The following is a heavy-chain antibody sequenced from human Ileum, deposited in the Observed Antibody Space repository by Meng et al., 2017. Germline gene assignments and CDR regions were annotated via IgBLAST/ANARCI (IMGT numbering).Heavy chain of an antibody. CDR2: FNPNTGDT. CDR3: ARDLTNEASSDS. D-gene: IGHD2-8*01. J-gene: IGHJ4*02. V-gene: IGHV1-2*02. CDR1: GYTFTGYY. Sequence: QVQLVHSGSELKKPGASVRVSCTSSGYTFTGYYIHWVRQAPGQGLEWMAWFNPNTGDTNYAQNFQGRVTVTGDTSISTVYMDLNRLTSDDTAVYYCARDLTNEASSDSWGQGTLVTVSS.